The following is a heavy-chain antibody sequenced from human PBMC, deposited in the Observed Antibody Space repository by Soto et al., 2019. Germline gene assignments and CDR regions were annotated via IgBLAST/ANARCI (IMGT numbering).Heavy chain of an antibody. D-gene: IGHD3-10*01. CDR2: IIPIFGTA. Sequence: SVKVSFKASGGTFSSYAISWLRQAPGQGLEWMGGIIPIFGTANYAQKFQGRVTITADESTSTAYMELSSLRSEDTAVYYCARAARSTMVRAYSHWGQGTLVTVSS. CDR3: ARAARSTMVRAYSH. CDR1: GGTFSSYA. V-gene: IGHV1-69*13. J-gene: IGHJ1*01.